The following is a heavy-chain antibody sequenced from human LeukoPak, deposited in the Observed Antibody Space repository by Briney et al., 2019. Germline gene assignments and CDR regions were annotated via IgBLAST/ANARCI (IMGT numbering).Heavy chain of an antibody. V-gene: IGHV3-23*01. D-gene: IGHD2-15*01. Sequence: PGGSLRLSCAASGFTFSSYAMSWVRQAPGKGLEWVSAIGGSGGTTYYADSVKGRFTISRENPKNTLHLQMNSLRPDDTAVYYRAKAVVGGTVGDYWGQGTLVTVSS. CDR1: GFTFSSYA. CDR2: IGGSGGTT. CDR3: AKAVVGGTVGDY. J-gene: IGHJ4*02.